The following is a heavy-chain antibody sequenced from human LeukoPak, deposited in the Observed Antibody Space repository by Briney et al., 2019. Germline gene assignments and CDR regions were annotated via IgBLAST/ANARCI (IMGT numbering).Heavy chain of an antibody. CDR2: TYYRSKRYN. CDR3: ARGHNWGEWGFDY. J-gene: IGHJ4*02. V-gene: IGHV6-1*01. D-gene: IGHD1-1*01. Sequence: SQTLSLTCAISGDSVSSNSGAWNWIRQSPSRGLEWLGRTYYRSKRYNDYAVSVKSRITINPDTSKNQFSLQLKSLTPEDTAVYYCARGHNWGEWGFDYWGQGTLVTVSS. CDR1: GDSVSSNSGA.